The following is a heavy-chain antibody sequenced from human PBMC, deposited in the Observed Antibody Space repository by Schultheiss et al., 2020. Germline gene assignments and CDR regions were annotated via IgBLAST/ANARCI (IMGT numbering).Heavy chain of an antibody. Sequence: GGSLRLSCAASGFIFDDYGMSWVRQAPEKGLEWVSGINWNGGSTGYADSVKGRFTISRDNAKNSLYLQMNSPRAEDTAVYYCARDRMHSSGWYHFSYFDYWGQGTLVTVSS. J-gene: IGHJ4*02. V-gene: IGHV3-20*04. CDR3: ARDRMHSSGWYHFSYFDY. D-gene: IGHD6-19*01. CDR1: GFIFDDYG. CDR2: INWNGGST.